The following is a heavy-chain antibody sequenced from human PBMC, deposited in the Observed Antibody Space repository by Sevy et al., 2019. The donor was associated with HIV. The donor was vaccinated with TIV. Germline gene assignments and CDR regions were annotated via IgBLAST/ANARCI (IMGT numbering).Heavy chain of an antibody. Sequence: GGSLRLSCAASGFTFSSYSMNWVRQAPGKGLEWVSSISSSSSYIYYADSVKGRFTISRDNAKNSLYLQMNSLRAEDTAVYYCARDHDSRGYDWFDPWGQGTLVTVSS. V-gene: IGHV3-21*01. CDR3: ARDHDSRGYDWFDP. D-gene: IGHD3-22*01. CDR2: ISSSSSYI. CDR1: GFTFSSYS. J-gene: IGHJ5*02.